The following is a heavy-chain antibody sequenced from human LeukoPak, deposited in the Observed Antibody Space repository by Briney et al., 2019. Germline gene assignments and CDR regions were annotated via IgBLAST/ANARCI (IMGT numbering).Heavy chain of an antibody. D-gene: IGHD1-26*01. J-gene: IGHJ6*02. CDR1: GFTFSNYA. CDR3: AKGLQGWVVYGVVV. Sequence: GGSLRLSCTASGFTFSNYAMSWVRQAPGKGLEWVSSISGTGGRTYYADSVKGRFTISRDNSKNTLYLQMKNLRVERTAVYYCAKGLQGWVVYGVVVWGQETTVSVSS. V-gene: IGHV3-23*01. CDR2: ISGTGGRT.